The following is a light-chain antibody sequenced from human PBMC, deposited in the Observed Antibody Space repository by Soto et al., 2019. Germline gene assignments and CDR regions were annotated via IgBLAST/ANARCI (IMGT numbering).Light chain of an antibody. CDR1: SSDVGAYNY. V-gene: IGLV2-14*01. J-gene: IGLJ1*01. Sequence: QSVLTQSASVSGSPGQSITISCTGTSSDVGAYNYVSWYQQHPGKAPKLMIYEVSNRPSGVSNRFSGSKSGNTASLTISGLQGEDEADYYCSSYTGSSTPYVFGTGTKLTLL. CDR2: EVS. CDR3: SSYTGSSTPYV.